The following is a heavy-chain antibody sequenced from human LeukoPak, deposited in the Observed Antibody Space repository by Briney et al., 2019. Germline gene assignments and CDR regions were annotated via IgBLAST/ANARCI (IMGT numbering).Heavy chain of an antibody. J-gene: IGHJ6*02. CDR1: GFTFRNYR. CDR3: ASRESPGYYYGMDV. Sequence: GGSLRLSCAASGFTFRNYRMNWVRQAPGKGLEWVSSISTSSTYVFYADSVKGRFTISRDNAKNSLYLQMNSLRAEDTAVYYCASRESPGYYYGMDVWGQGTTVTVSS. CDR2: ISTSSTYV. V-gene: IGHV3-21*01. D-gene: IGHD3-10*01.